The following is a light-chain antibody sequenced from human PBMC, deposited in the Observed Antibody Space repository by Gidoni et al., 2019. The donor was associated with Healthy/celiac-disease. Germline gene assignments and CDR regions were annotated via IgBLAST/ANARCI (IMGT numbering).Light chain of an antibody. CDR1: HSGSSSY. CDR2: GAS. Sequence: EIVLTQSPRTLSLSPGETATLSCSASHSGSSSYLAWYQQKPGQAPRLLIYGASSMATGIPDRFSGSGSGTDFTLTISRLEPEDFAVDYCQQYGSSAWTFGQGTKVEIK. V-gene: IGKV3-20*01. CDR3: QQYGSSAWT. J-gene: IGKJ1*01.